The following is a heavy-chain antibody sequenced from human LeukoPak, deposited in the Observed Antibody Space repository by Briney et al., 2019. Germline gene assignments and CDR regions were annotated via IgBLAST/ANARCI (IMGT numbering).Heavy chain of an antibody. V-gene: IGHV1-46*01. CDR3: ARDQEAFDY. CDR1: GYTLTELS. J-gene: IGHJ4*02. Sequence: ASVTVSCKVSGYTLTELSTHWVRQAPGQGLEWMGMIYPRDGSTSYAQKFQGRVTVTRDTSTSTVHMELSGLRSEDTAVYYRARDQEAFDYWGQGTLVTVSS. CDR2: IYPRDGST.